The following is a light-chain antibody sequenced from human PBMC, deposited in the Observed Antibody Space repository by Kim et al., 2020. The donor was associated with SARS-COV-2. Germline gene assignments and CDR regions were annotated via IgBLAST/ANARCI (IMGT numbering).Light chain of an antibody. V-gene: IGLV2-14*03. J-gene: IGLJ1*01. CDR2: DVS. Sequence: GQEITISGTGTSSDVGGYNSVSLYQQHPGKAPKLMIYDVSTRPSGVSNRFSGSKSGNTASLTISGLQAEDEADYYCSSYTSSSTRVFGTGTKVTVL. CDR1: SSDVGGYNS. CDR3: SSYTSSSTRV.